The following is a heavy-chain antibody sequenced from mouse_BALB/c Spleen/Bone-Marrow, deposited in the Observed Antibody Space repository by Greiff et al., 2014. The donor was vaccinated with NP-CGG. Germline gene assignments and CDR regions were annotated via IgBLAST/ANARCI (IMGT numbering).Heavy chain of an antibody. Sequence: QVQLQQSGAELAKPGASVKMSCKASDYTFTSYWMHWVKQRPGQGLEWIGYINPSTTYSAYNQKFKDKATLTADKSSSTAYMQLSSLTSEDSAVYYCALYYRYDYFDYWGQGTTLTVSS. J-gene: IGHJ2*01. CDR2: INPSTTYS. V-gene: IGHV1-7*01. D-gene: IGHD2-14*01. CDR3: ALYYRYDYFDY. CDR1: DYTFTSYW.